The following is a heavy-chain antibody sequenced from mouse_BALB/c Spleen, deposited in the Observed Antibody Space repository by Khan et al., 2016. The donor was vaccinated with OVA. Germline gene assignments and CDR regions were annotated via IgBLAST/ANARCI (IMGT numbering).Heavy chain of an antibody. V-gene: IGHV14-1*02. CDR3: ARRGYGNYWFAY. D-gene: IGHD2-1*01. J-gene: IGHJ3*01. CDR2: IDPENGDT. CDR1: GFNIKDYY. Sequence: VQLQQSGAELVRPGALVKLSCKASGFNIKDYYMNWVKQRPEQGLEWIGWIDPENGDTIYDPKFQGKASITADTSSNTAYLQLSSLTLEDTAFYYCARRGYGNYWFAYWGQGTLVTVSA.